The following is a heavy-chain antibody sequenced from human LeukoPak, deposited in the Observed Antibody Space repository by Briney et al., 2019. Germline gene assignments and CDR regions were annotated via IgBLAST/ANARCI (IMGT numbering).Heavy chain of an antibody. CDR1: GFTFSSYS. V-gene: IGHV3-21*01. CDR2: ISSSSSYI. D-gene: IGHD6-13*01. J-gene: IGHJ4*02. Sequence: GGSLRLSCAASGFTFSSYSMNWVRQAPGKGLEWVSSISSSSSYIYYRDSVKGGYPISRDNAKNSLYLQMNSLRDEDTAIYYCARVWSPPYTSSWPDYFDYWGQGTLVTVSS. CDR3: ARVWSPPYTSSWPDYFDY.